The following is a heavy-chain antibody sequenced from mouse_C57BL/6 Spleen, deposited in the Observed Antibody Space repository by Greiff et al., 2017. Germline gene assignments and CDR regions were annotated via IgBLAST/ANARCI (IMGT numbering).Heavy chain of an antibody. CDR3: ATDSSGYDYFDY. CDR2: ISYDGSN. D-gene: IGHD3-2*02. J-gene: IGHJ2*01. CDR1: GYSITSGYY. Sequence: VQLKQSGPGLVKPSQSLSLTCSVTGYSITSGYYWNWIRQFPGNKLEWMGFISYDGSNNYNPSLKNRISITRDTSKNQFFLKLNSVTTEDTATYYCATDSSGYDYFDYWGQGTTLTVSS. V-gene: IGHV3-6*01.